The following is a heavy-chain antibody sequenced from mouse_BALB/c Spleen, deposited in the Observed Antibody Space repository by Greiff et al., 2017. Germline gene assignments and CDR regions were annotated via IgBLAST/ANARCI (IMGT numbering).Heavy chain of an antibody. J-gene: IGHJ3*01. CDR2: ISYSGST. Sequence: ESGPGLVKPSQSLSLTCTVTGYSITSDYAWNWIRQFPGNKLEWMGYISYSGSTSYNPSLKSRISITRDTSKNQFFLQLNSVTTEDTATYYCARWKGYDVGFAYWGQGTLVTVSA. CDR3: ARWKGYDVGFAY. D-gene: IGHD2-14*01. CDR1: GYSITSDYA. V-gene: IGHV3-2*02.